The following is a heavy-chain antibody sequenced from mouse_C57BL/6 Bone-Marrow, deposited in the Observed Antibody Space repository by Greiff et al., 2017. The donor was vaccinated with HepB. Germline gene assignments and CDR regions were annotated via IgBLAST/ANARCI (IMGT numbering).Heavy chain of an antibody. J-gene: IGHJ4*01. V-gene: IGHV5-17*01. CDR3: ARRWLYAMDY. Sequence: EVMLVESGGGLVKPGGSLKLSCAASGFTFSDYGMHWVRQAPEKGLEWVAYISSGSSTIYYADTVKGRFTISRDNAKNTLFLQMTSLRSEDTGMYYCARRWLYAMDYWGQGTSVTVAS. CDR2: ISSGSSTI. D-gene: IGHD2-3*01. CDR1: GFTFSDYG.